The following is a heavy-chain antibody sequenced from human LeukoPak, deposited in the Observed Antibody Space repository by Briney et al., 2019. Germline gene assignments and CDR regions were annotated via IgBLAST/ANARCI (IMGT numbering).Heavy chain of an antibody. CDR1: GFSFSSYW. V-gene: IGHV3-7*01. CDR3: VSTGSQLDY. Sequence: GGSLRLSCAASGFSFSSYWMTWVRQAPGKGLEWVANIKQDGSQNYYVDSVKGRFTISRDNAKNSLYLQMNSLRAEDTAVYYCVSTGSQLDYWGQGTLVTVSS. CDR2: IKQDGSQN. J-gene: IGHJ4*02. D-gene: IGHD2-2*01.